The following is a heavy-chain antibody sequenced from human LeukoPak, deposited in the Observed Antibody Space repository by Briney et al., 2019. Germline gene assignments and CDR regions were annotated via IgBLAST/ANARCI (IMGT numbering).Heavy chain of an antibody. Sequence: ASVKVSCKASGYTFTSYGISWVRQAPGQGLEWMGWISAYNGNTNYAQKFQGRVTMTTDTSTSTAYMELRSLRSDDTAVYYCAXXXXXXXXXXXXXXXANDAEYFQYWGQGTLVTVSS. CDR1: GYTFTSYG. J-gene: IGHJ1*01. D-gene: IGHD1-1*01. CDR3: AXXXXXXXXXXXXXXXANDAEYFQY. CDR2: ISAYNGNT. V-gene: IGHV1-18*01.